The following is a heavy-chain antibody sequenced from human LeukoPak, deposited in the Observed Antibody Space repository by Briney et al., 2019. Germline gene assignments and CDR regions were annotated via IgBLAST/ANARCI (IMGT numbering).Heavy chain of an antibody. J-gene: IGHJ5*02. CDR2: FDPEDGET. V-gene: IGHV1-24*01. Sequence: ASVKVSCKVSGYTLTELSMHWVRQAPGKGLEWMGGFDPEDGETIYAQKFRGRVTMTEDTSTDTAYMELSSLRSEDTAVYYCATSITMVRGVITESNWFDPWAREPWSPSPQ. CDR1: GYTLTELS. D-gene: IGHD3-10*01. CDR3: ATSITMVRGVITESNWFDP.